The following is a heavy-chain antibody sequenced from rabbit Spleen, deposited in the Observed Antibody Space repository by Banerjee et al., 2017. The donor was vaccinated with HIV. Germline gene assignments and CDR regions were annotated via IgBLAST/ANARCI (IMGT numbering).Heavy chain of an antibody. V-gene: IGHV1S45*01. CDR1: GFDFSSYYM. D-gene: IGHD4-1*01. J-gene: IGHJ4*01. Sequence: QEQLVESGGGLVQPGGSLKLSCKGSGFDFSSYYMSWVRQAPGKGLEWIACIHGGTNGNTYYASWAKGRFTISKTSSTTVTLQMTSLTDADMATYFCARDGSGWGANFNLWGPGTLVTVS. CDR3: ARDGSGWGANFNL. CDR2: IHGGTNGNT.